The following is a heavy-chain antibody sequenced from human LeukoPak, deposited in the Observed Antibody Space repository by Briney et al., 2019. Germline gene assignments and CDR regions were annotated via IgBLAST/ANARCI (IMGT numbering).Heavy chain of an antibody. V-gene: IGHV3-21*01. CDR3: ARSQGTIPDSVPLDI. CDR2: LSTSSSYI. CDR1: GFTFSSYS. Sequence: PGGSLRLSCAASGFTFSSYSMNRVRQAPGKGLEWVSSLSTSSSYIYYADSLKGRFTISRDNAKNSLYLQMNSLRAEDTAVYYCARSQGTIPDSVPLDIWGQGTMVTVSS. J-gene: IGHJ3*02. D-gene: IGHD5/OR15-5a*01.